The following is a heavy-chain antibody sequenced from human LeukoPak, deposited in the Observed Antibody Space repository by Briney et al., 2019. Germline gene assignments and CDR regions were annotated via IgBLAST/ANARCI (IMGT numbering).Heavy chain of an antibody. CDR3: VTVDRDAFDI. CDR2: IWYDGSNK. J-gene: IGHJ3*02. Sequence: GGSLRLSCAASGFTFSSYGMHWDRQAPGRGLEGVAVIWYDGSNKYYADSVKGRFTISRDNSKNTLYLQMNSLRAEDTAVYYCVTVDRDAFDIWGQGTMVTVSS. V-gene: IGHV3-33*01. CDR1: GFTFSSYG.